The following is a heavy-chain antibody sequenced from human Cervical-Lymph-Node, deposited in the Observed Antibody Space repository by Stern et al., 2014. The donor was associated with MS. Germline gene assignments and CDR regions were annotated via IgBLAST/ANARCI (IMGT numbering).Heavy chain of an antibody. Sequence: QVQLVQSGPGLVKPSQTLSLTCTVSGGSISSGGYYWSWIRQHPGKGLEWIGYIYYSGSTYYNPSLKSRVTIAVDTSKNQFSLKLSSVTAADTAVYYCARAPEYCSGGSCYSGWGQGTLVTVSS. CDR1: GGSISSGGYY. J-gene: IGHJ4*02. CDR2: IYYSGST. CDR3: ARAPEYCSGGSCYSG. V-gene: IGHV4-31*03. D-gene: IGHD2-15*01.